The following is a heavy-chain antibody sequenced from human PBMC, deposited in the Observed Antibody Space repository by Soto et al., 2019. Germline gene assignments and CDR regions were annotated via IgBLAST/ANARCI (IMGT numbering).Heavy chain of an antibody. CDR2: ISGSGGST. Sequence: GXLXLSCAASVFTFXSYAMSWVRQAPGKGLECVSAISGSGGSTYYADSVKGRFTISRDNSKNTLYLQMNSLRAEDTAVYYCAKGDYDFWSGYFDYWGQGTLGTVSS. J-gene: IGHJ4*02. D-gene: IGHD3-3*01. V-gene: IGHV3-23*01. CDR3: AKGDYDFWSGYFDY. CDR1: VFTFXSYA.